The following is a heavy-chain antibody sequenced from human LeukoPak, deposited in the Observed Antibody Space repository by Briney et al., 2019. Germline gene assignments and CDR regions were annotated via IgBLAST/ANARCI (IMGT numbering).Heavy chain of an antibody. CDR2: IDTRSNPI. CDR1: GFSFSDFY. Sequence: GGSLRLSCAASGFSFSDFYMSWIRQAPGMGLERISYIDTRSNPIYYSDSVKGRFTISRDDAKNSLYLQMNSLRDEDTAVYFCAREARGSGRDFDYWGQGILVTVSS. V-gene: IGHV3-11*01. CDR3: AREARGSGRDFDY. D-gene: IGHD1-26*01. J-gene: IGHJ4*02.